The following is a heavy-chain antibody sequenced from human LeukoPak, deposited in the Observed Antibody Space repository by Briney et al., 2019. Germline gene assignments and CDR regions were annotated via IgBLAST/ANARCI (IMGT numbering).Heavy chain of an antibody. J-gene: IGHJ4*02. CDR1: GFTFSSYG. CDR3: AIVMIETKQEDFDY. CDR2: ISYDGSNK. V-gene: IGHV3-30*03. D-gene: IGHD3-22*01. Sequence: GGSLRLSCAASGFTFSSYGMHWVRQAPGKGLEWVAVISYDGSNKYYADSVKGRFTISRDNSKNTLYLQMNSLRAEDTAVYYCAIVMIETKQEDFDYWGQGTLVTVSS.